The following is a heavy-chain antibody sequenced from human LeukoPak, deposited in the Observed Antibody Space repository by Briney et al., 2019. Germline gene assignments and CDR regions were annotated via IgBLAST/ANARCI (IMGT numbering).Heavy chain of an antibody. CDR3: AKDRTGYSSTWFGE. V-gene: IGHV3-30*18. CDR2: ISYDGTAK. Sequence: GGSLRLSCAASRFTFSSYGIHWVRQAPGKGLEWVAVISYDGTAKYYADSVKGRFTISRDNSNNTLYLHMNSLRTEDTALYYCAKDRTGYSSTWFGEWGQGTLVTVSS. J-gene: IGHJ4*02. D-gene: IGHD6-13*01. CDR1: RFTFSSYG.